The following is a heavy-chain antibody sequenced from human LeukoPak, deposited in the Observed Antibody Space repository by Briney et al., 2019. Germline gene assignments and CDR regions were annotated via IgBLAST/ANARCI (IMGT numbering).Heavy chain of an antibody. D-gene: IGHD3-9*01. Sequence: SETLSLTCTVSGGSVSSGRYYWSWIRQPPGKGLQGIGHIYYSGSTNYNPSLKSRVTISVDTSKNQFSLKLSSVTAADTAVYYCARDYDILTGFLLVGMDVWGQGTTVTVSS. J-gene: IGHJ6*02. V-gene: IGHV4-61*01. CDR2: IYYSGST. CDR1: GGSVSSGRYY. CDR3: ARDYDILTGFLLVGMDV.